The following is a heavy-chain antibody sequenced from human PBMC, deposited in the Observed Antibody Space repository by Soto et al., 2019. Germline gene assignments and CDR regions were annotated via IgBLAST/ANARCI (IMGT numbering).Heavy chain of an antibody. Sequence: EVQVVESGGGLVQPGGSRRLSCAASGFTFSKYWMSWVRQAPGKGLDWVANIKEDGSEKYYVDSVKGRCTISRDNAKTSLYLQMNSLRAEDTAVYYCARVPVKVAAGTAWLDPWGQGTLVTVSS. CDR1: GFTFSKYW. D-gene: IGHD6-13*01. CDR2: IKEDGSEK. J-gene: IGHJ5*02. CDR3: ARVPVKVAAGTAWLDP. V-gene: IGHV3-7*01.